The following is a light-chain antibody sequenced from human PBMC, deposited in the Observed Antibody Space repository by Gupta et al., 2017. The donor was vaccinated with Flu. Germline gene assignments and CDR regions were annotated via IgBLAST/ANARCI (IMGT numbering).Light chain of an antibody. CDR1: QSVSSY. CDR3: QQQATGT. CDR2: DAS. V-gene: IGKV3-11*01. Sequence: EIVLTQSPATLSLSPGERATLSCRASQSVSSYLAWYQQKPGQAPRLLIYDASNRATGIPARFSGSGSGTDFTLTSSSLETEDFAVYYCQQQATGTFGPGTKVDIK. J-gene: IGKJ3*01.